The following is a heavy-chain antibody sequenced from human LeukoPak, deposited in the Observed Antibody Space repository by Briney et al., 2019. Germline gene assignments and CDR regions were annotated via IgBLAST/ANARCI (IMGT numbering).Heavy chain of an antibody. V-gene: IGHV3-7*01. J-gene: IGHJ4*02. CDR3: ARTTVTTWVNFDY. CDR2: IKQDGSEK. D-gene: IGHD4-17*01. CDR1: GFTFSSYW. Sequence: AGGSLRLSCAASGFTFSSYWMSWVRQAPGKGLEWVANIKQDGSEKYYVDSVKGRFTISRDNAKNSPYLQMNSLRAEDTAVYYCARTTVTTWVNFDYWGQGTLVTVSS.